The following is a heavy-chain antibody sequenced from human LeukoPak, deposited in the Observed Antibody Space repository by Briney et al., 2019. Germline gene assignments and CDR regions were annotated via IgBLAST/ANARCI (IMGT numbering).Heavy chain of an antibody. J-gene: IGHJ4*02. V-gene: IGHV4-59*02. CDR2: IYYTGT. CDR1: GGSVTDYY. Sequence: SETLSLTCTVSGGSVTDYYWSWIRQSPGKGLEWIGYIYYTGTSYNPSLKSRVTITADTSKNQFSLKLISVTAADTAVYYCASRKLGNDYWGQGTLVTVSS. CDR3: ASRKLGNDY. D-gene: IGHD7-27*01.